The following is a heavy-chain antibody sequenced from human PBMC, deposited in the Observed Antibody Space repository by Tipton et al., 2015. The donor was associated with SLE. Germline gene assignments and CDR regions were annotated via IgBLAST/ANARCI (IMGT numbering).Heavy chain of an antibody. CDR2: IRYDGINK. V-gene: IGHV3-30*02. Sequence: SLRLSCAASGFTFSSYGMHWVRQAPGKGLEWVAFIRYDGINKYYADSVKGRFTISRDNSKNTLYLQMNSLRAEDTAVYYCAKDLVYSGSYSFYYYGMDVWGQGTTVTVSS. J-gene: IGHJ6*02. CDR3: AKDLVYSGSYSFYYYGMDV. D-gene: IGHD1-26*01. CDR1: GFTFSSYG.